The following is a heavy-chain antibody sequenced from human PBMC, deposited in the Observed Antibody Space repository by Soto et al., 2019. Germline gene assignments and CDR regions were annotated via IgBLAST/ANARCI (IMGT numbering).Heavy chain of an antibody. Sequence: SETLSLTCTVSGGSISSGGYYWSWIRQHLGKGLEWIGYIYYSGSTYYNPSLKSRVTISVDTSKNQFSLKLSSVTAADTAVYYCARSTYADYYDSSGYPLLRWGQGTLVTVSS. D-gene: IGHD3-22*01. CDR2: IYYSGST. J-gene: IGHJ4*02. CDR1: GGSISSGGYY. CDR3: ARSTYADYYDSSGYPLLR. V-gene: IGHV4-31*03.